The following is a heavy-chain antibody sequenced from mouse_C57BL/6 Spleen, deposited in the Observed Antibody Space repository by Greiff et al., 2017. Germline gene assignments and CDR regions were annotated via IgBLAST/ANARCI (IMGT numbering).Heavy chain of an antibody. Sequence: HVQLQQPGAGLVKPGASLKLSCTASGFTFTGYWMHWVPQTPGRGLEWIGRIDPNSGGTNYNDTFKSKDTLTLDKPSSTAFMQLSRLTSEDSAVYYCASGLRYYAMDYWGQGTSVTVSS. J-gene: IGHJ4*01. D-gene: IGHD3-1*01. CDR2: IDPNSGGT. CDR3: ASGLRYYAMDY. CDR1: GFTFTGYW. V-gene: IGHV1-72*01.